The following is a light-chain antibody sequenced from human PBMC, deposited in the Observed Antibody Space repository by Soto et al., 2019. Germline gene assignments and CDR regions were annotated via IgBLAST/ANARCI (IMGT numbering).Light chain of an antibody. CDR3: QSYDSSLSGVV. Sequence: QSVLTQPPSVSGAPGQRVTISCTGSSSNIGAGYDVHWYQQLPGTAPKLLIYGNNNRPSGVHDRFSGSKSGTSASLAITGLQAEDEADYYCQSYDSSLSGVVFGGGTKVTVL. J-gene: IGLJ2*01. CDR2: GNN. CDR1: SSNIGAGYD. V-gene: IGLV1-40*01.